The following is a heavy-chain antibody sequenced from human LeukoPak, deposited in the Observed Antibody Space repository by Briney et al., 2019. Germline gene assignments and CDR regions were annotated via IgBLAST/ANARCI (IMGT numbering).Heavy chain of an antibody. J-gene: IGHJ4*02. D-gene: IGHD6-13*01. CDR1: GFTCSSYS. V-gene: IGHV3-48*02. CDR2: ISSSSSTI. CDR3: ASWSSSWYYFDY. Sequence: GGSLRLSCAASGFTCSSYSMNWVRQAPGKGLEWVSYISSSSSTIYYADSVKGRFTISRDNAKNSLYLQMNSLRDEDTAVYYCASWSSSWYYFDYWGQGTLVTVSS.